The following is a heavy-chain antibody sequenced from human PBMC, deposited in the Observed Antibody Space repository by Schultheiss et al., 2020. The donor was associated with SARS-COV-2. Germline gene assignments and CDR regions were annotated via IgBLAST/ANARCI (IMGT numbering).Heavy chain of an antibody. J-gene: IGHJ4*02. D-gene: IGHD1-26*01. Sequence: GGSLRLSCAASGFTFSNYAMHWVRQAPGKGLEWVAVISYDGSNKYYADSVKGRFTISRDNSKNTLYLQMNSLRAEDTAVYYCARASVGATTPSWPGALTYDPLYYWGQGTLVTVSS. CDR3: ARASVGATTPSWPGALTYDPLYY. CDR1: GFTFSNYA. V-gene: IGHV3-30*04. CDR2: ISYDGSNK.